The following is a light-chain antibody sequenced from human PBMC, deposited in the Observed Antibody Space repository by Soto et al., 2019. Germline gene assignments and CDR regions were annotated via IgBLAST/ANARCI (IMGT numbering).Light chain of an antibody. CDR1: QSISSW. Sequence: DIQMTQSPSTLSASVGDRVTITCRASQSISSWLAWYQQKPGKAPKLLIYKASSLESGVPSRFSGSGSRTEFTLTISSLQPDDFATYYCQQYNPYSVTFGQGTKLEIK. CDR2: KAS. V-gene: IGKV1-5*03. J-gene: IGKJ2*01. CDR3: QQYNPYSVT.